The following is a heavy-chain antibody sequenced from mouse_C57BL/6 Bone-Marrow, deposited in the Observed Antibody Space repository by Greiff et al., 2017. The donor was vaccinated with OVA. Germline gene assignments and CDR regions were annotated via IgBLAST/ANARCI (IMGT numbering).Heavy chain of an antibody. Sequence: QVQLQQPGAELVMPGASVKLSCKASGYTFTSYWMHWVKQRPGQGLEWIGEIDPSDSYTNYNQKFKGKSTLTVDKSSSTAYMQLSSLTSEDSAVYYCARSYGNYGRYFDVWGTGTTVTVSS. CDR3: ARSYGNYGRYFDV. J-gene: IGHJ1*03. D-gene: IGHD2-10*02. CDR1: GYTFTSYW. V-gene: IGHV1-69*01. CDR2: IDPSDSYT.